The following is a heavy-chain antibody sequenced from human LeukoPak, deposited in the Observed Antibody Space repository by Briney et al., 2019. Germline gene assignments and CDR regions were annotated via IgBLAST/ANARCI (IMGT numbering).Heavy chain of an antibody. CDR2: IRYDGSNK. Sequence: GGSLRLSCAASGFTFSSYGMHWVRQAPGKGLEWVAFIRYDGSNKYYADSVKGRFTNSRDNSKNTLYLQMNSLRAEDTAVYYCAKDATTYYYDSSGYHFDYWGQGTLVTVSS. CDR1: GFTFSSYG. CDR3: AKDATTYYYDSSGYHFDY. J-gene: IGHJ4*02. D-gene: IGHD3-22*01. V-gene: IGHV3-30*02.